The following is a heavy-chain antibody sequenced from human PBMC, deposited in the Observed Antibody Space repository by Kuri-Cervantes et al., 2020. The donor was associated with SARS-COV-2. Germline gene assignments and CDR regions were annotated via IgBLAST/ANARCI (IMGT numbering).Heavy chain of an antibody. V-gene: IGHV3-30*03. CDR2: ISYDGSNK. J-gene: IGHJ4*02. CDR1: GFTFSSYG. CDR3: ASESGYSYGYDY. Sequence: GESLKISCAASGFTFSSYGMHWVRQAPGKGLEWVAVISYDGSNKYYADSVKGRFTISRDNSKNTLYLQMNSLRAEDTAVYYCASESGYSYGYDYWGQGTLVTVSS. D-gene: IGHD5-18*01.